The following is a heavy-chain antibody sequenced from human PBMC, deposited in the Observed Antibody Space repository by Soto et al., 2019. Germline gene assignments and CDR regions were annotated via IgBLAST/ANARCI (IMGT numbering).Heavy chain of an antibody. V-gene: IGHV3-21*04. CDR2: ISSSSSYI. J-gene: IGHJ4*02. D-gene: IGHD1-1*01. Sequence: EVQLVESGGGLVKPGGSLRLSCAASGFTFSSYSMNWVRQAPGKGLEWVSSISSSSSYIYYADSVKGRFTISRDNAKKLLELQMNSLRAEDTAVYLCARLRNDFGGKSGFDYWGQGTLVTVSS. CDR3: ARLRNDFGGKSGFDY. CDR1: GFTFSSYS.